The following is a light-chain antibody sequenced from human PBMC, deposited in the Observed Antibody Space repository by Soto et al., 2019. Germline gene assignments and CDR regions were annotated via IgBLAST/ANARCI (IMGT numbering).Light chain of an antibody. CDR3: QQSHSGPLS. J-gene: IGKJ4*01. V-gene: IGKV1-39*01. CDR2: GAS. Sequence: IQMTQSPSSLSASVGDRVTISCRASQNIINHLNWYQQKPERAPKLLIYGASSLHSGVPSRFSGSGSGTDFTLTIATLQPDDFAIYYCQQSHSGPLSFGGGTKLEVK. CDR1: QNIINH.